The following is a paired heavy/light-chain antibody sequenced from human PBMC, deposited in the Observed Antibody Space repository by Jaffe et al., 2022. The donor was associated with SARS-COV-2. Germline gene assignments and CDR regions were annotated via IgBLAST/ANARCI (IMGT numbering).Light chain of an antibody. J-gene: IGLJ1*01. Sequence: QSALTQPPSASGSPGQSVTISCTGTSSDVGGYNYVSWYQQHPGKAPKLMIYDVDKRPSGVPDRFSGSKSGNTASLAVSGLQAEDEADYYCSSYAGRNNYVFGTGTKVTVL. CDR1: SSDVGGYNY. V-gene: IGLV2-8*01. CDR3: SSYAGRNNYV. CDR2: DVD.
Heavy chain of an antibody. D-gene: IGHD5-12*01. J-gene: IGHJ4*02. Sequence: QVQLLESGGGVVQPGRSLRLSCAASGFIFSNYALHWVRQAPGKGLEWVAFVSYDGSNKFYADSVKGRFAISRDNSKNTLYLQLNSLRSDDTAVYYCARDWGYSRGYFDNWGQGTPVTVSS. CDR3: ARDWGYSRGYFDN. CDR2: VSYDGSNK. CDR1: GFIFSNYA. V-gene: IGHV3-30*09.